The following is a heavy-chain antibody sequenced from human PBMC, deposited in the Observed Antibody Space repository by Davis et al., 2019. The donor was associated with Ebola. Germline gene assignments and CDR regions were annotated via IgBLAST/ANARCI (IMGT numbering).Heavy chain of an antibody. Sequence: SETLSLTCTIYGGSFSGYYCSWIRQPPGKGLEWLGEVSHSGYSNYNPSLKRRVTMSVDMSKNQFSLTLTSVSAADTAVYYCARTTLTSISDAGLGYNFFAPWGQGTLVTVSS. D-gene: IGHD2-21*02. CDR3: ARTTLTSISDAGLGYNFFAP. CDR2: VSHSGYS. CDR1: GGSFSGYY. J-gene: IGHJ5*02. V-gene: IGHV4-34*01.